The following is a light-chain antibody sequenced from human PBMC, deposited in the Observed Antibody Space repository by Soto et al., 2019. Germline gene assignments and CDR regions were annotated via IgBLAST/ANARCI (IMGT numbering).Light chain of an antibody. Sequence: QSALTQPASVSGSPGQSITLSCTGTSSDVGGYNYVSWYQQHPGKAPKLIIYDVSSRPSGVSHRFSGSKSGNTASLTISGLQAEDEADYYCSSYTSTNPPRVVFGGGTKLTVL. CDR3: SSYTSTNPPRVV. CDR1: SSDVGGYNY. J-gene: IGLJ2*01. V-gene: IGLV2-14*03. CDR2: DVS.